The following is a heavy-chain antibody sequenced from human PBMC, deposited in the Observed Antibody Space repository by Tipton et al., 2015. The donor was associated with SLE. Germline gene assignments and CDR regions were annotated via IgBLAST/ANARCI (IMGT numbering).Heavy chain of an antibody. Sequence: GLVKPSQTPSLTCAVSGDSVSTNSAAWTWIRQSPSRGLEWLGRTYYRSKWYSDYAVSVKSRITINPDTSKNQFSLQLNSVTPEDTAVYYCARGFLYDGFQVWGQGTLVTVSS. CDR2: TYYRSKWYS. CDR1: GDSVSTNSAA. J-gene: IGHJ1*01. CDR3: ARGFLYDGFQV. V-gene: IGHV6-1*01. D-gene: IGHD2-2*02.